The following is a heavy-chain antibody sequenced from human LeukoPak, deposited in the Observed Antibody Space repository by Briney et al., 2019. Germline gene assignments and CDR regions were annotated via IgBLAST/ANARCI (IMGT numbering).Heavy chain of an antibody. J-gene: IGHJ5*02. V-gene: IGHV4-4*09. D-gene: IGHD3-16*01. Sequence: SETLSLTCTVSGGSISSYYWSWIRQPPGKGLEWIGYIYTSGSTNYNPSLKSRVTISVDTSKNQFSLKLSSVTAADTAVYHCARRGRYDDFNWFDHWGQGTLVTVSS. CDR1: GGSISSYY. CDR3: ARRGRYDDFNWFDH. CDR2: IYTSGST.